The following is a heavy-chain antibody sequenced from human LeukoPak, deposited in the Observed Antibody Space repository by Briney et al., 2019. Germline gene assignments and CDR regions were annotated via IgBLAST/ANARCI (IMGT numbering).Heavy chain of an antibody. CDR2: IYYSGST. V-gene: IGHV4-59*01. CDR3: ARVPVFGGSYFDY. CDR1: GGSISSYY. Sequence: SETLSLTCTVSGGSISSYYWSWIRQPPGKGLEWIGYIYYSGSTNYNPSLKSRVTISVDTSKNQFSLKLSSVTAADTAVYYCARVPVFGGSYFDYWGQGTLVTVSS. J-gene: IGHJ4*02. D-gene: IGHD3-16*01.